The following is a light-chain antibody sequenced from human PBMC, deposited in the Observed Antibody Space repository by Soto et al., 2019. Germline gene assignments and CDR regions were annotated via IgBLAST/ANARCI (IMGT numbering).Light chain of an antibody. J-gene: IGKJ4*01. V-gene: IGKV1-39*01. CDR2: GAS. CDR3: QQSHSLPRT. CDR1: QSITKY. Sequence: DAQMTQSPSSLSASVGDRVSITCRASQSITKYLNWYQQKPGTAPKLFIYGASSLQNGVPLRFSGSGFGTDFTLNISSLHPEDVATYYCQQSHSLPRTFGGGNKLEIK.